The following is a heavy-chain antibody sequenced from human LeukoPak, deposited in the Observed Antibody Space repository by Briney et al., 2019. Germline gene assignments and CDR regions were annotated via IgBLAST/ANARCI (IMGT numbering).Heavy chain of an antibody. CDR2: IYYSGST. CDR3: ARGDQPLLPSFFDY. Sequence: SETLSLTCTVSGGSISSYYWSWIRQPPGKGLEWIGCIYYSGSTNYNPSLKSRVTISVDTSKNQFSLKLSSVTAADTAVYYCARGDQPLLPSFFDYWGQGTLVTVSS. J-gene: IGHJ4*02. V-gene: IGHV4-59*01. D-gene: IGHD2-15*01. CDR1: GGSISSYY.